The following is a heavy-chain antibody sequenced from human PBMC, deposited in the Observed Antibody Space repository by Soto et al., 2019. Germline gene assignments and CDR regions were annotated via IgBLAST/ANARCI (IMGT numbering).Heavy chain of an antibody. V-gene: IGHV4-39*01. D-gene: IGHD3-22*01. CDR3: ARTYDGSGPNSGGYSFDI. CDR1: GGSISSSIYY. J-gene: IGHJ3*02. CDR2: IYYSGST. Sequence: SETLSLTCTVSGGSISSSIYYGGWIRRPPGKGLEWIGSIYYSGSTYYNPSLKSRVTISVDTSKNQFSLKLSSVTAADTAVYYCARTYDGSGPNSGGYSFDIWGQGTMVTVSS.